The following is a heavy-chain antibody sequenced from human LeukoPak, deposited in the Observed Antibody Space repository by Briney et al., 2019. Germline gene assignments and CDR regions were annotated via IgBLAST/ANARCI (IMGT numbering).Heavy chain of an antibody. Sequence: GGSPRLSCAASGFTFSSYAMSWVRQAPGKGLEWVSAISGSGGSTYYADSVKGRFTISRDNSKNTLYLQMNSLRAEDTAVYYCAKDPGGYSYGPQLDYWGQGTLVTVSS. J-gene: IGHJ4*02. V-gene: IGHV3-23*01. CDR2: ISGSGGST. CDR3: AKDPGGYSYGPQLDY. D-gene: IGHD5-18*01. CDR1: GFTFSSYA.